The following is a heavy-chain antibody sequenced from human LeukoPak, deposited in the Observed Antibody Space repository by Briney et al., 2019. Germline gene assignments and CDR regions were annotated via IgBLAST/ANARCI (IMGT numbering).Heavy chain of an antibody. CDR1: GGTFSSYA. CDR3: ARDRWNSLYYYYYYGMDV. CDR2: ISAYNGNT. Sequence: GSSVKVSCKASGGTFSSYAFNWVRQAPGQGLEWMGWISAYNGNTNYAQKLQGRVTMTTDTSTSTAYMELRSLRSDDTAVYYCARDRWNSLYYYYYYGMDVWGQGTTVTVSS. V-gene: IGHV1-18*01. J-gene: IGHJ6*02. D-gene: IGHD1/OR15-1a*01.